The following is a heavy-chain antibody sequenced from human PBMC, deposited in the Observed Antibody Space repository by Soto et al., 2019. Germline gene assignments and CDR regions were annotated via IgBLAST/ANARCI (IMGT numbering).Heavy chain of an antibody. V-gene: IGHV1-69*02. CDR3: ARAGHYCSGGSCQKTEV. Sequence: QVQLVQSGAEVKKPGSSVKVSCKASGGTFSSYTISWVRQAPGQGLEWMGRIIPILGIANYAQKFQGRVTITADKATSKAYMELSSLGSEDTAVYYCARAGHYCSGGSCQKTEVWGQGTTVNVSS. D-gene: IGHD2-15*01. CDR2: IIPILGIA. CDR1: GGTFSSYT. J-gene: IGHJ6*02.